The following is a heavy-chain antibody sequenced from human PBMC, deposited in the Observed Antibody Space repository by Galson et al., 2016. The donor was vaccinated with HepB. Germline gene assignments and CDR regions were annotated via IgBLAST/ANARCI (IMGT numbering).Heavy chain of an antibody. J-gene: IGHJ4*01. Sequence: QSGAEVKKPGESLRISCKGSGYSFTSYWISWVRQMPGKGLEWMGRIDPSDSYTNYSPSFQGHVTIPADKSISTAYLQWSSLKASDTAMYYCAGGHYGSGSFYRVDYWGHGTLVTVSS. V-gene: IGHV5-10-1*01. CDR2: IDPSDSYT. D-gene: IGHD3-10*01. CDR3: AGGHYGSGSFYRVDY. CDR1: GYSFTSYW.